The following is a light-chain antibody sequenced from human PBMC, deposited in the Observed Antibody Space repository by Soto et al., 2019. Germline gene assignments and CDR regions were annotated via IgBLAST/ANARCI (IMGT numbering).Light chain of an antibody. J-gene: IGLJ2*01. CDR2: EDS. V-gene: IGLV2-23*01. CDR1: SSDVGSYKL. CDR3: CSYAGSRSHVV. Sequence: QSVLTQPASVSGSPGQSITISCTGTSSDVGSYKLVSWYQQHPRKAPKLMIYEDSKRPSGVSNRFSGSKSGNTASLTISGLQAEDEADYYCCSYAGSRSHVVFGGGTKVTVL.